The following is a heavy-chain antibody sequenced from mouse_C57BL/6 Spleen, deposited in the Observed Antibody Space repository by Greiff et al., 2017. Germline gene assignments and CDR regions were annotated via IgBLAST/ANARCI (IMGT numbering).Heavy chain of an antibody. Sequence: EVKLVESGGGLVKPGGSLKLSCAASGFTFSDYGMHWVRQAPEKGLEWVAYISSGSSTIYYADTVKGRFTISRDNAKNTLFLQMTSLRSEDTAMYYCASRGVYYGYNYYAMDYWGQGTSVTGSS. J-gene: IGHJ4*01. D-gene: IGHD2-2*01. V-gene: IGHV5-17*01. CDR3: ASRGVYYGYNYYAMDY. CDR2: ISSGSSTI. CDR1: GFTFSDYG.